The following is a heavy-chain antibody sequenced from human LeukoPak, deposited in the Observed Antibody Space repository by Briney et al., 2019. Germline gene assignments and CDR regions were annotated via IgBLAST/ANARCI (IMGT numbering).Heavy chain of an antibody. CDR2: ISADGGLK. J-gene: IGHJ4*02. CDR3: ARDPVSDKPDYFDD. D-gene: IGHD1-14*01. CDR1: GFTFSTYD. V-gene: IGHV3-30*03. Sequence: PGGSLRLSCAASGFTFSTYDMPWVRQAPDKGLEWVAVISADGGLKFYADSVKGRFTISRDNSKNTLFLQMKSLRPQDTAVYSCARDPVSDKPDYFDDWGQGTLVTVSS.